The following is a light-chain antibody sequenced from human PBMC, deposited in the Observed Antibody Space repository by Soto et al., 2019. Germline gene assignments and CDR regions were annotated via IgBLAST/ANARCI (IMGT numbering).Light chain of an antibody. CDR3: QSYDSSLSGLL. CDR2: GNI. Sequence: QSVLTQPPSVSGAPGQRVTISCTGSSSNIGAGYDVHWYQQLPGTAPKLLIYGNINRPSGVPDRFSGSKSGTSASLAITGLQADDEADYYCQSYDSSLSGLLFGGGTKLTVL. CDR1: SSNIGAGYD. J-gene: IGLJ2*01. V-gene: IGLV1-40*01.